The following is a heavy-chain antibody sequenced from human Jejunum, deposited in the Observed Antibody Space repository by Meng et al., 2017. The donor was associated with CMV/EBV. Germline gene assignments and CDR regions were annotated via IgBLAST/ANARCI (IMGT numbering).Heavy chain of an antibody. V-gene: IGHV1-18*04. CDR1: GYTFTDHN. D-gene: IGHD7-27*01. CDR3: ARDVWGFDY. Sequence: QVQLLQSGAEVKKPGASVKISCKTSGYTFTDHNIGWVRQAPGQGLEWVGWISLGNGQTVYGHKVQGRVTVTTDTSTSTAYMELRSLRSDDTAMYYCARDVWGFDYWGQGTLVTASS. J-gene: IGHJ4*02. CDR2: ISLGNGQT.